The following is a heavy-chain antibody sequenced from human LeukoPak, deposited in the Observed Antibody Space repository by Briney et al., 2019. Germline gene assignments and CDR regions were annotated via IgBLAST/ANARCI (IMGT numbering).Heavy chain of an antibody. CDR2: INHSGST. Sequence: SETLSLTCAVYGGSFSGYYWSWIRQPPGKGLEWIGEINHSGSTNYNPSLKGRVTISVDTSKNQFSLKLSSVTAADTAVYYCARVKFGRDFWSGYYKYFDYWGQGTLVTVSS. CDR1: GGSFSGYY. D-gene: IGHD3-3*01. CDR3: ARVKFGRDFWSGYYKYFDY. V-gene: IGHV4-34*01. J-gene: IGHJ4*02.